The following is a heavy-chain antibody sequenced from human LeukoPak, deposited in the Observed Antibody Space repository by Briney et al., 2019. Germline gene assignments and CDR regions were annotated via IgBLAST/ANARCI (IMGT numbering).Heavy chain of an antibody. Sequence: GGSLRLSCAASGFTFSSYAMHWVRQAPGKGLEWVAVISYDGSNKYYADSVKGRFTISRDNSKNTLYLQMNSLRAEDTAVYYCARDLGYWGQGTLVTVSS. J-gene: IGHJ4*02. CDR1: GFTFSSYA. CDR3: ARDLGY. V-gene: IGHV3-30*04. CDR2: ISYDGSNK.